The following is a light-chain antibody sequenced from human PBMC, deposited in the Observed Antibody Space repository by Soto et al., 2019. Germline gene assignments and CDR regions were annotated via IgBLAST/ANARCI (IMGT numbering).Light chain of an antibody. CDR3: ATWDDSLKGAV. CDR1: SSNIGSNY. Sequence: QSALTQPPSASATPGRRVIISCSGSSSNIGSNYVHWYHQLPGAAPKLLIFWNDKRASGVPDRFSGSKSGTSASLAISGLRSDDEADYFCATWDDSLKGAVFGGGTKLTVL. J-gene: IGLJ2*01. CDR2: WND. V-gene: IGLV1-47*01.